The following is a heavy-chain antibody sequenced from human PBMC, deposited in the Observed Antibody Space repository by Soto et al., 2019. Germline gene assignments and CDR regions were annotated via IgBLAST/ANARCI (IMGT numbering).Heavy chain of an antibody. J-gene: IGHJ4*02. CDR1: GFTFSSYG. CDR3: ARATLDIVVVPAAPTDY. D-gene: IGHD2-2*03. CDR2: IWYDGSNK. V-gene: IGHV3-33*01. Sequence: PGGSLRLSCAASGFTFSSYGMHWVRQAPGKGLEWVAVIWYDGSNKYYADSVKGRFTISRDNSKNTLYLQMNSLRAEDTAVYYCARATLDIVVVPAAPTDYWGQGTLVTVS.